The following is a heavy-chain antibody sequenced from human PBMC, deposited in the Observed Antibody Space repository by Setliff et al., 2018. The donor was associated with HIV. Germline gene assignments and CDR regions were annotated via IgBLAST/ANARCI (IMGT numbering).Heavy chain of an antibody. D-gene: IGHD2-15*01. CDR2: IKQDGSEK. CDR3: ARDTLRHCFGVNCWGAFDM. Sequence: GGSLRLSCAASGFTLSNYCMSWVRQAPGEGLEWVASIKQDGSEKYYVNSLKGRFAISRDNSKGTLYLQMSSLRAEDTALYYCARDTLRHCFGVNCWGAFDMWGQGTMVTVSS. CDR1: GFTLSNYC. J-gene: IGHJ3*02. V-gene: IGHV3-7*03.